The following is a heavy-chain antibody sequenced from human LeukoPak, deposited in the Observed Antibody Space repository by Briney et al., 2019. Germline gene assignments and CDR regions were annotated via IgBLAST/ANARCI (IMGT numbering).Heavy chain of an antibody. CDR3: ARGRKWEYNWFDP. CDR2: IIPILGIA. V-gene: IGHV1-69*04. CDR1: GGTFSSYA. J-gene: IGHJ5*02. Sequence: SVKVSCKASGGTFSSYAISWVRQAPGQGLEWMGRIIPILGIANYAQKFQGRVTITADKSTSTAYMELSSLRSEDTAVYYCARGRKWEYNWFDPWGQGTLVTVSS. D-gene: IGHD1-26*01.